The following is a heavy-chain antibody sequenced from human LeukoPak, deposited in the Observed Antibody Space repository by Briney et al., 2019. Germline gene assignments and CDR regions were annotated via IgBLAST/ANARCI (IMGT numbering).Heavy chain of an antibody. CDR2: IKYDGSEY. Sequence: PGGSLRLSCAASGFTFSNSWMSWVRQAPGKGLEWVANIKYDGSEYYYVDSVKGRFTISRDNAKNSLYLQMNSLGAEDTAVYYCAKDERNWNYNLASQTYDWGQGTLVTVSS. CDR1: GFTFSNSW. D-gene: IGHD1-7*01. CDR3: AKDERNWNYNLASQTYD. V-gene: IGHV3-7*03. J-gene: IGHJ4*02.